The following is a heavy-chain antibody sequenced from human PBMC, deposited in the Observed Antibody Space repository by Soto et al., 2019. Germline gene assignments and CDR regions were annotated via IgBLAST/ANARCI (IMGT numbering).Heavy chain of an antibody. V-gene: IGHV3-49*04. D-gene: IGHD2-2*03. J-gene: IGHJ5*02. Sequence: PGGSLRLSCNCSGFRFSEHAMTWVRQAPGKGLEWVSFIRNTPYGGTTDYAASVRGRFTISRDDSASIAYLQMNSLKTEDSGLYYCSRGSFGYYGPWGPGTLVTVS. CDR3: SRGSFGYYGP. CDR1: GFRFSEHA. CDR2: IRNTPYGGTT.